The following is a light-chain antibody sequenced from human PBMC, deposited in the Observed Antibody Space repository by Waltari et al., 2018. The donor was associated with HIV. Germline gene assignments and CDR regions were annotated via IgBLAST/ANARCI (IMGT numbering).Light chain of an antibody. CDR2: DAS. CDR3: QHRSSWLPYT. Sequence: EIVLTQSPATLSLSPGDSATLSCRASLRVSDYLAWYQQKPGQAPRLLIYDASNRATVIPARFSGSGSGTDFTLTISSLEPEDFAVYYCQHRSSWLPYTFGQGTKLEIK. V-gene: IGKV3-11*01. CDR1: LRVSDY. J-gene: IGKJ2*01.